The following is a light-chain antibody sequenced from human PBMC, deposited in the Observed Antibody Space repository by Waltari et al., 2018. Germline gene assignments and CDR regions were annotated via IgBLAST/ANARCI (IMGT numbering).Light chain of an antibody. CDR3: QKNDNWPHS. CDR2: GAS. Sequence: EIVMTQSPATLSLSPGERATLSCRASQSVSNSLAWYQQKPGQPPRLLIYGASSRATGIPDSFSVSGSGTEFTLTISSLEPEDVAIYSCQKNDNWPHSFGQGTKVEIK. CDR1: QSVSNS. V-gene: IGKV3D-15*01. J-gene: IGKJ2*03.